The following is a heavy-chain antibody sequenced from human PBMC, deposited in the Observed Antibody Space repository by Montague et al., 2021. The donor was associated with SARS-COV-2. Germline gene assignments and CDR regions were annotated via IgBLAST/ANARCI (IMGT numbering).Heavy chain of an antibody. V-gene: IGHV4-59*01. D-gene: IGHD2-15*01. CDR1: GGSISSYY. Sequence: SETLSLTCTVSGGSISSYYWSWIRQPPGKGLEWIGYIYCSGSTNYNPSLKSRVTISVDTSKNQFSLKLSSVTAADTAVYYCARRGLGYCSGGSCPNAFDIWGQGTMVTVSS. CDR2: IYCSGST. J-gene: IGHJ3*02. CDR3: ARRGLGYCSGGSCPNAFDI.